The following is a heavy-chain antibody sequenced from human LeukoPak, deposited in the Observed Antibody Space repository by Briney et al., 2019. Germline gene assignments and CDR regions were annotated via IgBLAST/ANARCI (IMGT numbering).Heavy chain of an antibody. V-gene: IGHV3-7*01. CDR1: EFTFNSHW. Sequence: PGGTLRLSCSASEFTFNSHWMSWVRQVPGKGLEGVANINQDGSEKNYVDSVKGRFTISRENAKNSLYLQMNSLRAEDRAVYYCAREGLVYSFDYWGQGALVTVSS. D-gene: IGHD3-9*01. CDR2: INQDGSEK. J-gene: IGHJ4*02. CDR3: AREGLVYSFDY.